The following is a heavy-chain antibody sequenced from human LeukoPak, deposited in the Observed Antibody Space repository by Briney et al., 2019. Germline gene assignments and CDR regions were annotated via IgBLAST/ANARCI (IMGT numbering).Heavy chain of an antibody. CDR1: GGPFSGYF. Sequence: AETLSLPCAVSGGPFSGYFLRWLRQSSGKGLEWIGEIHNSGTTNYNPSLNSRVTISEDTSKNQFYLHLSSVPAADTAVYYCARRYYYNLGSFPFDFWGQGTLVTVSS. J-gene: IGHJ4*02. V-gene: IGHV4-34*01. D-gene: IGHD3-10*01. CDR3: ARRYYYNLGSFPFDF. CDR2: IHNSGTT.